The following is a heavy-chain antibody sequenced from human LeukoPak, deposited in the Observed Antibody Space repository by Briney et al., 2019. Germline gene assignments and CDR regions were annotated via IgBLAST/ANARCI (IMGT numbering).Heavy chain of an antibody. D-gene: IGHD2-15*01. CDR1: GFTFSSHV. V-gene: IGHV3-23*01. CDR3: AKGRGYCTGGSCYSDY. J-gene: IGHJ4*02. CDR2: ITASGGKT. Sequence: GGSLRLSCAASGFTFSSHVMSWVRRAPGKGLEWVSGITASGGKTFHADSVKGRFTISRDNSKNTLYLQMNSLRVEDTAIYYCAKGRGYCTGGSCYSDYWGQGTLVTVSS.